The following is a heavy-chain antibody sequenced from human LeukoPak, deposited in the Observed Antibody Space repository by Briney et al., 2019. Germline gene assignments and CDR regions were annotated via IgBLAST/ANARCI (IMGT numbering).Heavy chain of an antibody. Sequence: GASVKVSCKASGYTFTSYGISWVRQAPGQGLEWMGWISAYNGNTNYAQKLQGRVTMTTDTSTSTAYMELRSLRSDDTAVYYCARVAEEYYYDSSGYCYYFDYWGQGTLVTVSS. CDR3: ARVAEEYYYDSSGYCYYFDY. D-gene: IGHD3-22*01. CDR2: ISAYNGNT. CDR1: GYTFTSYG. V-gene: IGHV1-18*01. J-gene: IGHJ4*02.